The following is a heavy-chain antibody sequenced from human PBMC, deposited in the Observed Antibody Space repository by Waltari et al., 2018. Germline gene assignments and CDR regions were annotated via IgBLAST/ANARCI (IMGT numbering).Heavy chain of an antibody. CDR3: AKGGKVLFLEPVDF. CDR1: GYTFIDYY. J-gene: IGHJ4*02. V-gene: IGHV1-2*02. D-gene: IGHD1-1*01. CDR2: INPDSGDT. Sequence: QVQLVQSGAAVKKPGASVKVSCKASGYTFIDYYMHWVRQAPGQGLEWMGWINPDSGDTRFAQRFQGRVTMTRDASMSTAYMELSRLKSDDTAVYYCAKGGKVLFLEPVDFWGQGTLVIVSS.